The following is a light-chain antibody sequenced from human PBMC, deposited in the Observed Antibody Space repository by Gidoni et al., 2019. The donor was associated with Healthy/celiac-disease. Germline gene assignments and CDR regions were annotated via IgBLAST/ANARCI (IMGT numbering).Light chain of an antibody. CDR1: QGISNS. J-gene: IGKJ2*02. V-gene: IGKV1-NL1*01. CDR3: QQYYSTPLGT. Sequence: DIQMTQSPYSLSASVGDRVTITCRASQGISNSLAWYQQKPGKAPKLLLYAASRLESGVPSRFSGSGSGTDYTLTISSLQPEDFATYYCQQYYSTPLGTFGQGTKLEIK. CDR2: AAS.